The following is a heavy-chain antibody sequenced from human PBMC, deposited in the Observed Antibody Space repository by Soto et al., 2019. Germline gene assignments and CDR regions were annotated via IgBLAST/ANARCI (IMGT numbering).Heavy chain of an antibody. CDR3: ARGPRGYDSSGYYFIYGMDV. CDR2: INHSGST. V-gene: IGHV4-34*01. D-gene: IGHD3-22*01. J-gene: IGHJ6*02. CDR1: GGSFSGYY. Sequence: SETLSLTCAVYGGSFSGYYWSWIRQPPGKGLEWIGEINHSGSTNYNPSLKSRVTISVDTSKNQFSLKLSSVTAADTAVYYCARGPRGYDSSGYYFIYGMDVLGQGTTVTVSS.